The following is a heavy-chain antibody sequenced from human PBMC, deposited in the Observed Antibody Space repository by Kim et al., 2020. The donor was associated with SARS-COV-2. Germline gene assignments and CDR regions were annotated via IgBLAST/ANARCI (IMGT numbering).Heavy chain of an antibody. Sequence: SETLSLTCTVSGRSVSSGSYFWSWIRQPPGKGLEWIGYIYYSGNTNYNPSLKSRVTMSVDTSKNQFSLKLRSVTAADTAVYYCARAPNDLWSGYPYYFDYWGQGTLVTVSS. CDR1: GRSVSSGSYF. J-gene: IGHJ4*02. CDR2: IYYSGNT. V-gene: IGHV4-61*01. D-gene: IGHD3-3*01. CDR3: ARAPNDLWSGYPYYFDY.